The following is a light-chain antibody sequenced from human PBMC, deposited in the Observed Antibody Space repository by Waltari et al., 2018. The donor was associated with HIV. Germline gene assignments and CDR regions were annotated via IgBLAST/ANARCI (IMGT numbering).Light chain of an antibody. CDR3: QQSYSIPYT. CDR2: AAS. V-gene: IGKV1-39*01. Sequence: DIHMTQSPVSLSASVGDRLTITCRTSQNIDPYLHWFQQKPGKAPNLLIYAASNLQSGVPSRFSGSGSGTDFTLTISNLQAEDFAVYFCQQSYSIPYTFALGTKLEI. J-gene: IGKJ2*01. CDR1: QNIDPY.